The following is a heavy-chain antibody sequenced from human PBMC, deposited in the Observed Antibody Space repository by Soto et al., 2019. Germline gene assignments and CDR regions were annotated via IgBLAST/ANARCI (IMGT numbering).Heavy chain of an antibody. Sequence: GGSLRLSCAASGFTFSSYSMNWVRQAPGKGLEWVSYISSSSSTIYYADSVKGRFTISRDNAKNSLYLQMNSLRAEDMAVYYCARGGSQQLVEGSFDYWGQGTLVTVSS. V-gene: IGHV3-48*04. D-gene: IGHD6-13*01. CDR2: ISSSSSTI. CDR3: ARGGSQQLVEGSFDY. J-gene: IGHJ4*02. CDR1: GFTFSSYS.